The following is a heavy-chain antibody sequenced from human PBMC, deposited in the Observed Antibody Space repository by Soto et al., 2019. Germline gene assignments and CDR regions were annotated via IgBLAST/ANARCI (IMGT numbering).Heavy chain of an antibody. CDR3: ARDWRTAGTTGWFDP. D-gene: IGHD6-13*01. Sequence: QEQVVESGGGVVQPGRSLRLSCAASGFTFSTHAMHWVRQAPGRGLEWVAIISYDGTTKDYADSVKGRFTISRENSKNAVYLQMNSLRSEDTALYYCARDWRTAGTTGWFDPWGQGPLVTVSS. CDR1: GFTFSTHA. CDR2: ISYDGTTK. J-gene: IGHJ5*02. V-gene: IGHV3-30-3*01.